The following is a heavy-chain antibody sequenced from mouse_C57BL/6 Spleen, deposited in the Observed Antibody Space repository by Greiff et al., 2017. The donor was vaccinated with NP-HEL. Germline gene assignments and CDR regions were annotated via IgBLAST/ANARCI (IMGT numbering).Heavy chain of an antibody. CDR2: INPGSGGT. D-gene: IGHD1-1*01. J-gene: IGHJ3*01. CDR3: ARDSGGSSWFAY. Sequence: QVQLQQSGAELVRPGTSVKVSCKASGYAFTNYLIEWVKQRPGQGLEWIGVINPGSGGTNYNEQFKGKATLTADKSSSTAYMQLSSLTSEDSAVYFCARDSGGSSWFAYWGQGTLVTVSA. CDR1: GYAFTNYL. V-gene: IGHV1-54*01.